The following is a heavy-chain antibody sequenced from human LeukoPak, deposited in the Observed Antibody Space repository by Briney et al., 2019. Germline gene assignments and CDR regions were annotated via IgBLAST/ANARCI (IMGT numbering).Heavy chain of an antibody. CDR3: ARSLSTIFGVVIDPNAFDI. J-gene: IGHJ3*02. V-gene: IGHV3-66*01. CDR1: GGSFSGYY. CDR2: IYSGGST. Sequence: ETLSLTCAVYGGSFSGYYWSWVRQAPGKGLEWVSVIYSGGSTYYADSVKGRFTISRDNSKNTLYLQMNSLRAEDTAVYYCARSLSTIFGVVIDPNAFDIWGQGTMVTVSS. D-gene: IGHD3-3*01.